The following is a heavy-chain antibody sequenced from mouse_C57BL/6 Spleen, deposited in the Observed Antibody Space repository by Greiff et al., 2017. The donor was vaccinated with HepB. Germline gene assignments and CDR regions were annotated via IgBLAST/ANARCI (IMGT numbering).Heavy chain of an antibody. CDR3: ARGYSDSGWFAY. D-gene: IGHD2-12*01. CDR1: GYAFSSYW. V-gene: IGHV1-80*01. Sequence: QVQLKQSGAELVKPGASVKISCKASGYAFSSYWMNWVKQRPGKGLEWIGQIYPGDGDTNYNGKFKGKATLTADKSSSTAYMQLSSLTSEDSAVYFCARGYSDSGWFAYWGQGTLVTVSA. J-gene: IGHJ3*01. CDR2: IYPGDGDT.